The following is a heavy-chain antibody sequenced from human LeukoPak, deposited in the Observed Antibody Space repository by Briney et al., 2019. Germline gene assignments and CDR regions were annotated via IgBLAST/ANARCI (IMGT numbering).Heavy chain of an antibody. CDR2: VRSKAYGGTP. CDR3: AKRYCSGGSCYGFDY. D-gene: IGHD2-15*01. CDR1: GFTFGDYA. Sequence: PGGSLRLSCTASGFTFGDYAMDWVRQAPGQGLEWVGFVRSKAYGGTPEYGASVKGRFTISRDDSKAIAYLQMNSLTAEDTAVYYCAKRYCSGGSCYGFDYWGQGTLVTVSS. V-gene: IGHV3-49*04. J-gene: IGHJ4*02.